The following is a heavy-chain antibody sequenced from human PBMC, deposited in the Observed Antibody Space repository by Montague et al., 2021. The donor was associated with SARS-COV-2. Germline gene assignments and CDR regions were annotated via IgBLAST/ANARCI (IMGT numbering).Heavy chain of an antibody. J-gene: IGHJ6*02. V-gene: IGHV4-59*01. Sequence: SETLSLTCTVPGGFISSSYWSWIRQPPGKGLEWIGYIYHSGNTNYNPSLKSRVTISIDTSMNQFSLSLSSMTAVDTAVYFCARDLLPPRTAIKTNFFGLDVWGQGTTVSVSS. CDR3: ARDLLPPRTAIKTNFFGLDV. CDR1: GGFISSSY. CDR2: IYHSGNT. D-gene: IGHD2-21*02.